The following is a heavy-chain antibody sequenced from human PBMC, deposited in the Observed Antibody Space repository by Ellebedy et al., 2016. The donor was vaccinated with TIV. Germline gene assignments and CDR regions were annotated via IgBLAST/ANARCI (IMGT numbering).Heavy chain of an antibody. CDR3: ASSSGYDLEDNWFNP. CDR1: GYTFTSYG. V-gene: IGHV1-18*01. Sequence: ASVKVSCXASGYTFTSYGISWVRQAPGQGLEWMGWISAYNGNTNYAQKLQGRVTMTTDTSTSTAYMELRSLRSDDTAVYYCASSSGYDLEDNWFNPWGQGTLVTVSS. CDR2: ISAYNGNT. J-gene: IGHJ5*02. D-gene: IGHD5-12*01.